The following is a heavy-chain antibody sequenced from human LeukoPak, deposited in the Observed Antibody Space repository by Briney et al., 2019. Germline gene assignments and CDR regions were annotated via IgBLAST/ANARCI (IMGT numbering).Heavy chain of an antibody. D-gene: IGHD1-26*01. CDR3: ARHWQWDRIDYFDY. J-gene: IGHJ4*02. CDR2: IYYSGST. CDR1: GGSISSSSYY. Sequence: SETLSLTCTVSGGSISSSSYYWGWIRQPPGKGLEWIGSIYYSGSTYYNPSLKSRVTISVDTSKNQFSLKLSSVTAADTAVYYWARHWQWDRIDYFDYWGQGTLVTVSS. V-gene: IGHV4-39*01.